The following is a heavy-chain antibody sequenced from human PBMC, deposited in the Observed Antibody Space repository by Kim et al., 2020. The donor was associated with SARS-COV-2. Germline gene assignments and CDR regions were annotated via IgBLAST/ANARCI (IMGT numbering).Heavy chain of an antibody. V-gene: IGHV3-11*04. D-gene: IGHD4-17*01. Sequence: ADSVEGRFTISRDNAKNSLYLQMNSLRAEDTAVYYCAREGLYGDYAWFDPWGQGTLVTVSS. CDR3: AREGLYGDYAWFDP. J-gene: IGHJ5*02.